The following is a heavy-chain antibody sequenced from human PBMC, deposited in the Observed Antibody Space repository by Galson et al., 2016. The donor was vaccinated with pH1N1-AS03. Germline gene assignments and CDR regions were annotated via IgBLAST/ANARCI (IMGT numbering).Heavy chain of an antibody. CDR3: ARGNPFLGSNWYEDS. J-gene: IGHJ4*02. V-gene: IGHV4-34*01. CDR2: ISHSGIT. CDR1: GFTFSSSW. D-gene: IGHD6-13*01. Sequence: LRLSCAASGFTFSSSWMSWVRQSPGKGLEWIGEISHSGITDYNPSLKSRVSISVDTSKDQFSLNLSSMTAADAAVYYCARGNPFLGSNWYEDSWGQGTLVIVSS.